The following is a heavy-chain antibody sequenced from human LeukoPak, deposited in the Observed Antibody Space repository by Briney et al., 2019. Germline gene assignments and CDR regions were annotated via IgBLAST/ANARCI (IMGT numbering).Heavy chain of an antibody. CDR2: INTDGSIA. CDR3: ARDRTPDTLDY. V-gene: IGHV3-74*01. Sequence: GGSLRLSCAASGFTFTSHWMHWVRQGPGKGLVWVSQINTDGSIAFYADSVKGRFTISRDSAKNTLYLQMNSLRAEDTAIYYCARDRTPDTLDYWGQGTPVTVSS. D-gene: IGHD2-15*01. CDR1: GFTFTSHW. J-gene: IGHJ4*02.